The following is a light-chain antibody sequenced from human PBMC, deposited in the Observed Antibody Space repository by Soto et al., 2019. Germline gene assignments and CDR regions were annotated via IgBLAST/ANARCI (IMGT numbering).Light chain of an antibody. CDR1: QSAGYK. V-gene: IGKV3-15*01. J-gene: IGKJ3*01. CDR3: HQCNQWPFT. CDR2: DTS. Sequence: EIVMTQSPATLSVSPGEGATLSCRASQSAGYKLAWYQQKPGQAPRLLIYDTSTRATGVPARFSAFGSGTEFTLTISSLQSEDFAVYFCHQCNQWPFTFGPGTKVDV.